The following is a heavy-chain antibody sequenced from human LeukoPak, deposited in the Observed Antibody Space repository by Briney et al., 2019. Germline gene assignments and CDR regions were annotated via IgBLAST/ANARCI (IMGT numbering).Heavy chain of an antibody. CDR3: AKGGIAVAGTFPILLFDY. CDR1: GFTFSSYA. J-gene: IGHJ4*02. V-gene: IGHV3-23*01. CDR2: ISGSGGST. D-gene: IGHD6-19*01. Sequence: PGGSLRLSCAASGFTFSSYAMSWVRQAPGKGLEWVSAISGSGGSTYYADSVKGRFTISRDNSKNTLYLQVNSLRAEDTAVYYCAKGGIAVAGTFPILLFDYWGQGTLVTVSS.